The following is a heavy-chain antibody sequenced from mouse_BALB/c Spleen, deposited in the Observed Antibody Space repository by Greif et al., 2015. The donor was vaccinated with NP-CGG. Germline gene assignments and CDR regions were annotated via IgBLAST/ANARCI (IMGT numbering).Heavy chain of an antibody. CDR2: INPSTGYT. D-gene: IGHD1-2*01. Sequence: QVQLQQSGAELAKPGASVKMSCKASGYTFTSYWMHWVKQRPGQGLEWIGYINPSTGYTEYNQKFKDKATLTADKSSGTSFMQLSSLTSEDSAVFYCSRGERLRRAMYYWGQGTSVTVSS. CDR3: SRGERLRRAMYY. J-gene: IGHJ4*01. V-gene: IGHV1-7*01. CDR1: GYTFTSYW.